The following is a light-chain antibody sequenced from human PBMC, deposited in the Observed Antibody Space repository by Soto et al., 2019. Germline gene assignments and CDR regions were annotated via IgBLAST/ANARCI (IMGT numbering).Light chain of an antibody. CDR2: AAS. J-gene: IGKJ2*01. CDR3: QQSDSIPYT. V-gene: IGKV1-39*01. Sequence: DIPMTQSPSSLSASVGDRVTITCRASQNITIYLNWYQQQPGKAPKLLIHAASSLQSGVPSRFSGSGSGTDFTLTVSCLQSEDFATYYCQQSDSIPYTFGQGTSLE. CDR1: QNITIY.